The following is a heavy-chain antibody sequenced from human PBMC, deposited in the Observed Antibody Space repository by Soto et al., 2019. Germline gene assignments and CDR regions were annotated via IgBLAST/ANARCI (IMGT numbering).Heavy chain of an antibody. CDR3: ARPITGTTPYNWFDP. D-gene: IGHD1-7*01. CDR2: INHSGST. J-gene: IGHJ5*02. V-gene: IGHV4-34*01. CDR1: GGSFSGYY. Sequence: SETLSLTCAVYGGSFSGYYWSWIRQPPGKGLEWIGEINHSGSTNYNPSLKSRVTISVDTSKNQFSLKLSSVTAADTAVYYCARPITGTTPYNWFDPWGQGTLVTV.